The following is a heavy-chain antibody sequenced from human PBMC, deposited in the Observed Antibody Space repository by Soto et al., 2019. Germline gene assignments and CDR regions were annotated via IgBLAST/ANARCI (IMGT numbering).Heavy chain of an antibody. D-gene: IGHD3-16*01. CDR3: ARAGMLLTRYYFDS. J-gene: IGHJ4*02. CDR1: DGSISNFY. Sequence: PSETLSLTCTVSDGSISNFYWSWIRQPPGKGLEWIGYISSSGNTNYNPSLKSRVSISVDTSKNQLSLNLKSVTAADTAVYYCARAGMLLTRYYFDSWGQGNRVTVSS. CDR2: ISSSGNT. V-gene: IGHV4-59*01.